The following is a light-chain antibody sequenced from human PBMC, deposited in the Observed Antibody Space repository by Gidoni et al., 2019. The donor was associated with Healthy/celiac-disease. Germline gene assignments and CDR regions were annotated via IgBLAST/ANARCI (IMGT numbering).Light chain of an antibody. CDR3: SSYTSSSTPHYV. J-gene: IGLJ1*01. Sequence: QSALTQPASVSGSPGQSLTISCTGTSTDVGGYNYVSWYQQHPGKAPKLMIYDVSNRPSGVSNRFSGSKSGNTASLTISGLQAEDEADYYCSSYTSSSTPHYVFGTGTKVTVL. CDR2: DVS. V-gene: IGLV2-14*03. CDR1: STDVGGYNY.